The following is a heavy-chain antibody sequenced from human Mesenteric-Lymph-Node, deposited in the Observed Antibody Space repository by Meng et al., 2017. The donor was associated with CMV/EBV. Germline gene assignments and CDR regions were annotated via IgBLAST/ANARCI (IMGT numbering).Heavy chain of an antibody. Sequence: GESLKISCAASGFTFSSYAMHWVRQAPGKGLEWVSYISSSSSTIYYADSVKGRFTISRDNAKNSLYLQMNSLRAEDTAVYYCASVGYYYGMDVWGQGTTVTVSS. CDR2: ISSSSSTI. CDR3: ASVGYYYGMDV. CDR1: GFTFSSYA. D-gene: IGHD2-2*01. V-gene: IGHV3-48*04. J-gene: IGHJ6*02.